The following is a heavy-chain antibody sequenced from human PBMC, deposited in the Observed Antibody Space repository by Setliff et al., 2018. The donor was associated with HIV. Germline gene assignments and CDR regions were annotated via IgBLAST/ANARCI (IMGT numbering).Heavy chain of an antibody. D-gene: IGHD1-1*01. CDR2: ISYSGST. Sequence: PSETLSLTCNVSGSSFSSGIYYWTWIRQQPGKGLEWIGYISYSGSTYYNPSLKSRLTMSTDTSKSHFSLNLNSVTAADTAVYYCARGTTSITFDYWSQGTLVTVSS. CDR1: GSSFSSGIYY. V-gene: IGHV4-31*03. J-gene: IGHJ4*02. CDR3: ARGTTSITFDY.